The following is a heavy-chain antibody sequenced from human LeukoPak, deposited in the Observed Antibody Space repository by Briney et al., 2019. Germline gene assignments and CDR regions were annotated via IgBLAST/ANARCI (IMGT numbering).Heavy chain of an antibody. CDR1: GFTLRSYP. J-gene: IGHJ4*02. Sequence: PGGSLRLSCVASGFTLRSYPMHWVRQAPGEGLEWVAAISYDGGDKYYADSVRGRFTISRDNSKNTLYLEMSSLRAEDTAVYYCATSLLWFEELLADTDFWGQGSLVTVSS. CDR3: ATSLLWFEELLADTDF. V-gene: IGHV3-30-3*01. D-gene: IGHD3-10*01. CDR2: ISYDGGDK.